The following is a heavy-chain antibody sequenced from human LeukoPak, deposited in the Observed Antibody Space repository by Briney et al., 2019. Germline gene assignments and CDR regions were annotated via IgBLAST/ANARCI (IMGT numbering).Heavy chain of an antibody. CDR2: INWNGETT. V-gene: IGHV3-20*01. CDR3: ARGGGSGSYYGPIDF. CDR1: GFSFDDYG. J-gene: IGHJ4*02. D-gene: IGHD3-10*01. Sequence: GGSLRLSCAASGFSFDDYGMRWVRQAPGKGREGGSGINWNGETTGYVASVTGRFTISRDNAKNSLHLPMNSLRVEDTALYHCARGGGSGSYYGPIDFWGQGTLVTVSS.